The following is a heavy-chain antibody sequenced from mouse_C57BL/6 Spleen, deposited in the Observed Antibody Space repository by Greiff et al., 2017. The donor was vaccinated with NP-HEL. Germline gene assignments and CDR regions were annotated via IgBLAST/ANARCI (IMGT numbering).Heavy chain of an antibody. V-gene: IGHV1-69*01. CDR3: ARGTIRSTLFDY. CDR2: IDPSDSYT. Sequence: VQLQQPGAELVMPGASVKLSCKASGYTFTSYWMHWVKQRPGQGLEWIGEIDPSDSYTNYNQKFKGKSTLTVDKSSSTAYMQLSSLTSEDSAVYYCARGTIRSTLFDYWGQGTTLTVSS. CDR1: GYTFTSYW. D-gene: IGHD1-1*01. J-gene: IGHJ2*01.